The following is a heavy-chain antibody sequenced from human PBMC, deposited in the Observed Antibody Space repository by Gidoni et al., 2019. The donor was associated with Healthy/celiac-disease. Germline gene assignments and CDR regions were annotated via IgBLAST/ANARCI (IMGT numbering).Heavy chain of an antibody. J-gene: IGHJ6*02. V-gene: IGHV4-4*02. D-gene: IGHD5-18*01. Sequence: QVQLQESGPGLVKPSGPLSLTCAVSGDSLSRNNWWSWVRQPPGKGLEWLGEIYLSGSTNYNPSLKSRVTISVDKSKNQFSLKLSSVTAADTAVYYCAGGGFSYGLGGMDVWGQGTTVTVSS. CDR1: GDSLSRNNW. CDR3: AGGGFSYGLGGMDV. CDR2: IYLSGST.